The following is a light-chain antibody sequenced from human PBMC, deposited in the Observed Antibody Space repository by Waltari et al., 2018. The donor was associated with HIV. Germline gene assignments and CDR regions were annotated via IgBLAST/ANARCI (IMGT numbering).Light chain of an antibody. V-gene: IGKV1-39*01. CDR1: QKIRRY. Sequence: QMTQSPSALSASVGDTVTLTCRASQKIRRYLNWYQKKVGEAPKLLVYGASSLQSGGPARFRGSGSGSDYFLSISSLKSDDFATYFCQQSYGAPFTFG. CDR3: QQSYGAPFT. CDR2: GAS. J-gene: IGKJ5*01.